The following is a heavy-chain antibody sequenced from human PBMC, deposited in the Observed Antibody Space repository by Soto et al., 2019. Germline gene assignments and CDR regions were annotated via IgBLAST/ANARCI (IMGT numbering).Heavy chain of an antibody. V-gene: IGHV4-30-4*01. CDR1: GAAISKGDYY. CDR2: IYYSGST. J-gene: IGHJ4*02. D-gene: IGHD3-22*01. Sequence: QVQLQESGPGLLQPSQTLSLTCTVSGAAISKGDYYWSWIRQPPGKGLEWIGYIYYSGSTYYNPSLKSRLTISVDTSKNQLSLKPSSVTAADTAVYYCARAFDDSSGYYGGLGYWGQGTLVTVSS. CDR3: ARAFDDSSGYYGGLGY.